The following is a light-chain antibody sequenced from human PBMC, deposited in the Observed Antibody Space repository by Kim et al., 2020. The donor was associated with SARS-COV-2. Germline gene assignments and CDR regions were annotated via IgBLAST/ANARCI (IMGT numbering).Light chain of an antibody. J-gene: IGKJ4*01. V-gene: IGKV4-1*01. CDR3: QQYYSTPLT. CDR2: WAS. Sequence: ATINCKSSQSVLYSSSNKNYLAWYQQKPGQPPKLLIYWASTRESGVPDRFSGSGSGTDFTLTISSLQAEDVAVYYCQQYYSTPLTFGGGTKVDIK. CDR1: QSVLYSSSNKNY.